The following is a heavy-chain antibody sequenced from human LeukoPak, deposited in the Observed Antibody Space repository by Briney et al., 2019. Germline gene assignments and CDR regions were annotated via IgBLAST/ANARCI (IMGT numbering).Heavy chain of an antibody. CDR3: ATTVREASFDY. CDR1: GFTFSSYG. CDR2: ISYDGSNK. V-gene: IGHV3-30*03. J-gene: IGHJ4*02. Sequence: GGSLRLSCAASGFTFSSYGMHWVRRAPGKGLEWVAVISYDGSNKYYADSVKGRFTISRDNSKNTLYLQMNSLRAEDTAVYYCATTVREASFDYWGQGTLVTVSS. D-gene: IGHD4-17*01.